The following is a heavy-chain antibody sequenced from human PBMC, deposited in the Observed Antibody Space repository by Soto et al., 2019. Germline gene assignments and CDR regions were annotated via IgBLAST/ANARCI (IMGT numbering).Heavy chain of an antibody. Sequence: PGGSLRLSCAASGFTFSSYSMNWVRQAPGKGLEWVSYISSSSSTIYYADSVKGRFTISRDNAKNSLYLQMNSLRAEDTAVYYCARDGSYYDLLTGPTDAFDTWGQGTMVTVSS. CDR2: ISSSSSTI. D-gene: IGHD3-9*01. V-gene: IGHV3-48*01. J-gene: IGHJ3*02. CDR3: ARDGSYYDLLTGPTDAFDT. CDR1: GFTFSSYS.